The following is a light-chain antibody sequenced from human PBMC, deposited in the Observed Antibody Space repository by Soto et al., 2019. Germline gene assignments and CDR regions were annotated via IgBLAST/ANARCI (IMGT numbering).Light chain of an antibody. J-gene: IGKJ2*01. Sequence: EIVMTPSPATLSVSPEERATLSCRASQSVSSNLAWYQQKPGQAPRLLIYGASTRATCIPARFSGSRSGTEVTLTISSLQSEDYAVYYCQQYNNWPWYTFGQGTKVEIK. CDR2: GAS. V-gene: IGKV3-15*01. CDR1: QSVSSN. CDR3: QQYNNWPWYT.